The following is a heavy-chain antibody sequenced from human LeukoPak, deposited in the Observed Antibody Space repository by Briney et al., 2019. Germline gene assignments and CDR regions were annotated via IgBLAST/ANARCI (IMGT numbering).Heavy chain of an antibody. CDR2: ISYDGSNE. CDR3: AKSKFSCIGNNCYSPDY. Sequence: RSVRLFCAASGLPFSSYAMHWVGQAPGKGLEWVALISYDGSNEHYADSVKGRFTISRDNSKNTLYLQVNSLRAEDTAVYYCAKSKFSCIGNNCYSPDYWGQGTMVTVSS. V-gene: IGHV3-30*18. D-gene: IGHD2-15*01. J-gene: IGHJ4*02. CDR1: GLPFSSYA.